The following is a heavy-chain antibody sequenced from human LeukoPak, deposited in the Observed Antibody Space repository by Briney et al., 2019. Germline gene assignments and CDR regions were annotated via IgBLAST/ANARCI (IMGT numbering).Heavy chain of an antibody. V-gene: IGHV3-13*04. Sequence: GGSLRLSCAASRFTFSSYDMHWVRQGTGKGLEWVSAIGTAGDTYYPGSVKGRFTTSRENAKNSLYFQMNSLRVGDTAVYYCARGRGWGTFDIWGQGTMVTVSS. D-gene: IGHD3-10*01. CDR2: IGTAGDT. J-gene: IGHJ3*02. CDR1: RFTFSSYD. CDR3: ARGRGWGTFDI.